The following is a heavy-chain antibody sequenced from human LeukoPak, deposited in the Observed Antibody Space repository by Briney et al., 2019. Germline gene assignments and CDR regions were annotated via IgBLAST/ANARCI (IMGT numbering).Heavy chain of an antibody. CDR1: GGSISSTSSY. CDR3: ARLNYYGFDY. Sequence: SETLSLTCTVSGGSISSTSSYCGWIHQPPGKGLEWIATIYYGGSTYYNASLKSRITIAVDTSKSQFSLKLSSVTAADTAVYYCARLNYYGFDYWGQGTLVTFSS. V-gene: IGHV4-39*01. CDR2: IYYGGST. J-gene: IGHJ4*02. D-gene: IGHD1-26*01.